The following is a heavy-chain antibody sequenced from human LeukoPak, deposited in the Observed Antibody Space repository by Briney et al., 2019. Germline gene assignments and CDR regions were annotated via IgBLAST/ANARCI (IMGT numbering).Heavy chain of an antibody. Sequence: GGSLRLSCAASGFSFTTYWMSWVRKAPGKGLEWVANIKQDGTEKYYVDSVKGRFTISRDNAKNSLYLQMNSLRVEDTAVYYCAKLAKYFYGSETYYFFEHWGQGTPVTVSS. CDR1: GFSFTTYW. V-gene: IGHV3-7*01. J-gene: IGHJ4*02. CDR2: IKQDGTEK. D-gene: IGHD3-10*01. CDR3: AKLAKYFYGSETYYFFEH.